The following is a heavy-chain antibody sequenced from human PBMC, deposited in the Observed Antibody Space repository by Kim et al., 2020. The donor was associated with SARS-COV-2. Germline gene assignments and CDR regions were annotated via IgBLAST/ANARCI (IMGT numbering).Heavy chain of an antibody. D-gene: IGHD3-10*01. CDR3: ARVSGSSDAFDI. CDR2: IHYSGST. V-gene: IGHV4-61*01. Sequence: SETLSLTCTVSGDSVSGGSYYWSWIRQPPGKGLEWIGYIHYSGSTNYNPSLKSRVTISVDTSKNQFSLKLRSVTAADTAVYYCARVSGSSDAFDIWGQGTTVTVSS. J-gene: IGHJ3*02. CDR1: GDSVSGGSYY.